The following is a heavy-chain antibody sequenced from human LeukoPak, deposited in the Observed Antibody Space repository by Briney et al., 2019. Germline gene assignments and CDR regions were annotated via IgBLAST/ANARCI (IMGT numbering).Heavy chain of an antibody. CDR3: ARRYYDFWSGYYSRAFDY. CDR2: IYYSGST. J-gene: IGHJ4*02. V-gene: IGHV4-59*01. CDR1: GGSISSYY. Sequence: PSETLSLTCTVSGGSISSYYWSWIRQPPGKGLEWIGYIYYSGSTNYNPSLKSRVTISVDTSKNQFSLKLSSVTAADTAVYYCARRYYDFWSGYYSRAFDYWGQGTLVTVSS. D-gene: IGHD3-3*01.